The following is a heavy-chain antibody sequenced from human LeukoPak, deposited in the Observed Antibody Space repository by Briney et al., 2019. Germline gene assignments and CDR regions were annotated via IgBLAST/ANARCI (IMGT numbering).Heavy chain of an antibody. CDR1: GGSFMGYY. V-gene: IGHV4-34*01. CDR3: ARGFEGTSYSNWFDP. CDR2: INHSGRT. Sequence: SETLYPPFGAVGGSFMGYYWRWFRRPPGKGREGCGEINHSGRTNYKPSLKRRGTISVDTSKNQFSLKLSSVTATDTAVYYCARGFEGTSYSNWFDPWGQGTLVTVSS. J-gene: IGHJ5*02. D-gene: IGHD2-2*01.